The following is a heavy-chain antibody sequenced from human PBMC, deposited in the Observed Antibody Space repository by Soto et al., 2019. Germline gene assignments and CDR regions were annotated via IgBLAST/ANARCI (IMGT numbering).Heavy chain of an antibody. CDR3: ARDDTAMTFPFDY. D-gene: IGHD5-18*01. CDR1: GYAFTSYG. J-gene: IGHJ4*02. CDR2: ISAYNGNT. Sequence: QVQLVQSGAEVKKPGASVKVSCKASGYAFTSYGLSWVRQAPGQGLEWMGWISAYNGNTNYAQEFQGRVTMTTDTSTSTGYMDLRSLRSDDTAVYYCARDDTAMTFPFDYWGQGTLVTVSS. V-gene: IGHV1-18*01.